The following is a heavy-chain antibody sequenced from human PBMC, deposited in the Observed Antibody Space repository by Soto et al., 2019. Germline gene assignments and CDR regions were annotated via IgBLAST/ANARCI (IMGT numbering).Heavy chain of an antibody. V-gene: IGHV3-48*03. CDR1: GFTFSSYE. J-gene: IGHJ4*02. CDR3: ARIGRWLQFGFDY. Sequence: EVQLVESGGGLVQPGGSLRLSCAASGFTFSSYEMNWVRQAPGKGLEWVSYISSSGSTIYYADSVKGRFTISRDNAKNSLYLKMNSLRAEDTAVYYCARIGRWLQFGFDYWGQGTLVTVSS. D-gene: IGHD5-12*01. CDR2: ISSSGSTI.